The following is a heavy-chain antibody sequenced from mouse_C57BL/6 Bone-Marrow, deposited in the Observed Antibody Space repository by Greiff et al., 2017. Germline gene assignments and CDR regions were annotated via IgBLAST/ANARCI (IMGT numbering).Heavy chain of an antibody. CDR2: INPNYGTT. V-gene: IGHV1-39*01. CDR1: GYSFTDYN. Sequence: VQLQQSGPELVKPGASVKISCKASGYSFTDYNMNWVKQSNGKSLEWIGVINPNYGTTSYNQKFKGKATLTVDQSSSTAYMQLNRLKSEESAVYYCARGYDYDYAMDYWGQGTSVTVSS. CDR3: ARGYDYDYAMDY. J-gene: IGHJ4*01. D-gene: IGHD2-4*01.